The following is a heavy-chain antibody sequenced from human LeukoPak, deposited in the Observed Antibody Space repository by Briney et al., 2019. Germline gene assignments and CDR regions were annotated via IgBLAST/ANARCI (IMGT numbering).Heavy chain of an antibody. CDR2: ISYDGSNK. CDR3: ARGESSDCTCIDY. D-gene: IGHD2-21*02. V-gene: IGHV3-30*14. J-gene: IGHJ4*02. Sequence: PGRSLRLSCAASGFTFSSYAMHWVRQAPGKGLEWVAVISYDGSNKYYADSVKGRFTISRDNSKNTLYLQMNSLRAEDTAAYYCARGESSDCTCIDYWGQGTLVSVSS. CDR1: GFTFSSYA.